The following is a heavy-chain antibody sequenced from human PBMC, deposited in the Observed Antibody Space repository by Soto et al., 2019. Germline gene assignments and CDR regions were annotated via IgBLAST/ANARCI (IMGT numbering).Heavy chain of an antibody. D-gene: IGHD3-3*01. Sequence: HPGGSLRLSCAASGFTFSSYAMSWVRQAPGKGLEWVSAISGSGGSTYYADSVKGRFTISRDNSKNTLYLQMNSLRAEDTAVYYCAKAPYYDFWSGYYYYWGQGTLVTVSS. V-gene: IGHV3-23*01. CDR3: AKAPYYDFWSGYYYY. CDR1: GFTFSSYA. CDR2: ISGSGGST. J-gene: IGHJ4*02.